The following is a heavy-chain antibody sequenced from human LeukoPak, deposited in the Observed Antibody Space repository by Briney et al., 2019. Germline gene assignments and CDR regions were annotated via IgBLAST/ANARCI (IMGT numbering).Heavy chain of an antibody. D-gene: IGHD4-17*01. V-gene: IGHV3-13*01. Sequence: GGSLRLSCAASGFIFSTYDMHWVRQGTGKGLEWVSAIGTVGGTHYADSVKGRFTISRENAKNSLYLQMNSLRAGDTAVYYCARVSPNTVTTLQYFDYWGQGTLVTVSS. CDR1: GFIFSTYD. CDR2: IGTVGGT. CDR3: ARVSPNTVTTLQYFDY. J-gene: IGHJ4*02.